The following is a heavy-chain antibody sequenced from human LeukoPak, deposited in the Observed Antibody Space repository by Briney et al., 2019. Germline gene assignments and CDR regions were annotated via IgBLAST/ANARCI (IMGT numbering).Heavy chain of an antibody. CDR3: AREGGYYYDSSGYYDY. CDR1: GGSFSGYY. CDR2: INHSGST. D-gene: IGHD3-22*01. J-gene: IGHJ4*02. V-gene: IGHV4-34*01. Sequence: TSETLSLTCAVYGGSFSGYYWSWIPQPPGKGLEWIGEINHSGSTNYNPSLKSRVTISVDTSKNQFSLKLSSVTAADTAVYYCAREGGYYYDSSGYYDYWGQGTLVTVSS.